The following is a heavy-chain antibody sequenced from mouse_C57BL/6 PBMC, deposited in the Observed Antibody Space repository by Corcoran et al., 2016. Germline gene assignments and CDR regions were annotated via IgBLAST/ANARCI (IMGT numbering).Heavy chain of an antibody. Sequence: QIQLVQSGPELKKPGETVKISCKASGYTFTTYGMSWVKQAPGKGLKWMGWINTYSGVPTYADDFKGRFAFSLETSASTAYLQINNLKNEDTATYFCATYYYGSSFAYWGQGTLVTVSA. CDR1: GYTFTTYG. D-gene: IGHD1-1*01. J-gene: IGHJ3*01. CDR3: ATYYYGSSFAY. V-gene: IGHV9-3*01. CDR2: INTYSGVP.